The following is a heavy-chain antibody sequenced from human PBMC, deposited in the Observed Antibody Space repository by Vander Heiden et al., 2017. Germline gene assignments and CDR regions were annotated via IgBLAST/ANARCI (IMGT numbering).Heavy chain of an antibody. CDR3: ARRSSIAAELDY. Sequence: EVQLVQSGAEVKKPGESLKISCKGSVYRFTSYWIGWVRQMPGKGLEWMGIIYPGDSDTRYSPSFEGQVTISVDKSITTAYLQWSSLKASDTAMYYCARRSSIAAELDYWGQGTLVTVAS. J-gene: IGHJ4*02. CDR2: IYPGDSDT. D-gene: IGHD6-13*01. CDR1: VYRFTSYW. V-gene: IGHV5-51*01.